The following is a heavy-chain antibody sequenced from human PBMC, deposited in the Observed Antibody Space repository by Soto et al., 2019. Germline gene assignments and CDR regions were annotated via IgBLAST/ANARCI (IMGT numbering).Heavy chain of an antibody. Sequence: QVQLVQSGAEVKKPGSSVKVSCKASGGTFSSYTISWVRQAPGQGLEWMGRIIPILGIANYAQKFQGRVTITADKSTRTAYMELSSLRSEDTAVYYCARGGVLVAGYFDYWGQGTLVTVCS. CDR2: IIPILGIA. CDR3: ARGGVLVAGYFDY. D-gene: IGHD2-15*01. CDR1: GGTFSSYT. V-gene: IGHV1-69*02. J-gene: IGHJ4*02.